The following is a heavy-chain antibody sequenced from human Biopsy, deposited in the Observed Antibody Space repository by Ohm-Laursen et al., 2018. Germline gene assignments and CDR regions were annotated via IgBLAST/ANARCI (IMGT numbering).Heavy chain of an antibody. Sequence: SLRHSCAASGFTFDDHVMHWVRQAPGKGLEWVSGISWDGGSEGYADSVKGRFTISRDNAKNSLFLQMNSLTTEDTALYYCVRGYSSSWSGYLDHWGQGTLVTVSS. CDR1: GFTFDDHV. J-gene: IGHJ4*02. CDR3: VRGYSSSWSGYLDH. CDR2: ISWDGGSE. D-gene: IGHD3-3*01. V-gene: IGHV3-9*01.